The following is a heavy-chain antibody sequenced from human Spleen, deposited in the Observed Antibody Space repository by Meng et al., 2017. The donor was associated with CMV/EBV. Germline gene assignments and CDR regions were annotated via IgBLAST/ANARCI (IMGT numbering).Heavy chain of an antibody. J-gene: IGHJ4*02. CDR3: ARGRGYCSSTSCYTWDFDY. Sequence: ASVKVSCKASGYTFTGYYMHWVRQAPGQGLEWMGWINPNSGGTNYAQKFQGRVTMTRDTSISTAYMELSSLRSEDTAVYYCARGRGYCSSTSCYTWDFDYWGQGTLVTVSS. CDR2: INPNSGGT. CDR1: GYTFTGYY. D-gene: IGHD2-2*02. V-gene: IGHV1-2*02.